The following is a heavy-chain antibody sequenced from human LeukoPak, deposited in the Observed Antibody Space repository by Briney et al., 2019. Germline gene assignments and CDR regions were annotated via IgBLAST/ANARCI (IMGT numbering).Heavy chain of an antibody. CDR1: GFTFSSYS. D-gene: IGHD3-22*01. Sequence: GSLRLSCAASGFTFSSYSMNWVRQAPGKGLEWVSSISSSSYIYYADSVKGRFTISRDNAKNSLYLQMNSLRAEDTAVYYCAREVRDSSGYSNWGQGTLVTVSS. CDR3: AREVRDSSGYSN. CDR2: ISSSSYI. V-gene: IGHV3-21*01. J-gene: IGHJ4*02.